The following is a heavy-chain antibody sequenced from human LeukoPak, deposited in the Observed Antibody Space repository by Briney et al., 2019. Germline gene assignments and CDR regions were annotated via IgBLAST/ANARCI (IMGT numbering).Heavy chain of an antibody. J-gene: IGHJ3*02. D-gene: IGHD3-22*01. CDR3: ARLVDYYDSSDVPAFDI. Sequence: GESLMTCCKGSGYSFTSYRIGWVRQMPGKGLEWMGIIYPGDSHTKYSPSFQGQVTISPDKSISTAYLQWSSLKASDIAMYYCARLVDYYDSSDVPAFDIWGQGTMVTVSS. CDR1: GYSFTSYR. CDR2: IYPGDSHT. V-gene: IGHV5-51*01.